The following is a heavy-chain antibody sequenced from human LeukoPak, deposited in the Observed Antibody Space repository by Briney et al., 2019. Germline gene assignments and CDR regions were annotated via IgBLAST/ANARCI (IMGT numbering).Heavy chain of an antibody. CDR2: IYHSGST. J-gene: IGHJ4*02. V-gene: IGHV4-38-2*01. CDR1: GYSISSGYY. D-gene: IGHD3-22*01. CDR3: ASSSYYYDSSGFYYFDY. Sequence: PSEPLSLTCAVSGYSISSGYYWGWIRQPPGKGLEWIGSIYHSGSTYYNPSLKSRVTISVDTSKNQFSLKLSSVTAADTAVYYCASSSYYYDSSGFYYFDYWGQGTLVTVSS.